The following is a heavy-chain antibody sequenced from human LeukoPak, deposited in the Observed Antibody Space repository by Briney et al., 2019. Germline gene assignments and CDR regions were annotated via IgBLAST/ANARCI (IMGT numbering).Heavy chain of an antibody. Sequence: SETLSLTCTVSGDSIRSYYWRWIRQPPGKGLEWIGYLSYSGTSNYNPSLKSRLTISIDTSNNQFSLKLTSVTAADTAVYFCARGVNWIDPWGQGTLVTVSS. D-gene: IGHD6-6*01. J-gene: IGHJ5*02. CDR3: ARGVNWIDP. CDR2: LSYSGTS. CDR1: GDSIRSYY. V-gene: IGHV4-59*01.